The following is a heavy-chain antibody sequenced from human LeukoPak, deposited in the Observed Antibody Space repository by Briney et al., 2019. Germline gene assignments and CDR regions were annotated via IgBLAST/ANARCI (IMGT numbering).Heavy chain of an antibody. CDR2: IYYSGST. CDR3: ARDQWSSGWFKDAFDI. V-gene: IGHV4-38-2*02. J-gene: IGHJ3*02. CDR1: GYSISSGYY. D-gene: IGHD6-19*01. Sequence: SETLSLTCTVSGYSISSGYYWGWIRQPPGKGLEWIGSIYYSGSTYYNPSLKSRVTISVDTSKNQFSLKLSSVTAADTAVYYCARDQWSSGWFKDAFDIWGQGTMVTVSS.